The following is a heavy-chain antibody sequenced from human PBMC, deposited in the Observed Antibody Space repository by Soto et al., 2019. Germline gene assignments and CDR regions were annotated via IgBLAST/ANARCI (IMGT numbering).Heavy chain of an antibody. CDR1: GFTFSNAW. V-gene: IGHV3-15*01. D-gene: IGHD1-26*01. Sequence: PGGSLRLSCAASGFTFSNAWMSWVRQAPGKGLEWVGRIKSKTDGGTTDYAAPVKGRFTISRDDSKNTLYLQMNSLKTEDTAVYYCTTVEWELLMVEYFQHWGQGTLVTVSS. J-gene: IGHJ1*01. CDR3: TTVEWELLMVEYFQH. CDR2: IKSKTDGGTT.